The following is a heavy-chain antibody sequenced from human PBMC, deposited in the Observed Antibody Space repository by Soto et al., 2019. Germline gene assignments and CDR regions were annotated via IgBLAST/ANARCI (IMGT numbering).Heavy chain of an antibody. CDR2: IYQSGNT. CDR3: VRGKVNFDF. CDR1: NYSISSGYH. Sequence: TLSLTCIVSNYSISSGYHWGWIRQPPGKGLEGIGTIYQSGNTYQNPSLKSRVILSIDTSKNQFSLNLRNVTAADTAVYYCVRGKVNFDFWGKGILVTVSS. V-gene: IGHV4-38-2*02. J-gene: IGHJ4*02.